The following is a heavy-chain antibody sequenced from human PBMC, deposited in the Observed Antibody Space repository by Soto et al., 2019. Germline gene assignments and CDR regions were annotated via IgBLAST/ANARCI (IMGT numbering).Heavy chain of an antibody. Sequence: GGSLRLSCAASGFTFSTYNMNWVRQAPGKGLEWISDISSGSSTIYYADSVKGRFTISRDNAKNSLYLQMNSLRDEDTAVYYCAGPQIVGTSLMSAFDIWGRGTMVTVSS. D-gene: IGHD1-26*01. CDR2: ISSGSSTI. J-gene: IGHJ3*02. CDR1: GFTFSTYN. V-gene: IGHV3-48*02. CDR3: AGPQIVGTSLMSAFDI.